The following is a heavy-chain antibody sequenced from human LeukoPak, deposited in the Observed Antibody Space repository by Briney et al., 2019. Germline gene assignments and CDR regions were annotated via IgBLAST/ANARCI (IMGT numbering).Heavy chain of an antibody. CDR2: MNPNSGNT. D-gene: IGHD2-15*01. CDR1: GYTFTSYD. J-gene: IGHJ5*02. V-gene: IGHV1-8*01. CDR3: ARVVARWFKKNWFDP. Sequence: GASVKVSCKASGYTFTSYDINWVRQATGQGLEWMGWMNPNSGNTGYAQKFQGGVTMTRNTSISTAYMELSSLRSEDTAVYYCARVVARWFKKNWFDPWGQGTLVTVSS.